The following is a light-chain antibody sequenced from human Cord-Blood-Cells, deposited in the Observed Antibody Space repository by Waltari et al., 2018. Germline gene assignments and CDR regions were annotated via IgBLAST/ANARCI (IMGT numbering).Light chain of an antibody. CDR1: SSDVGGYNY. CDR3: SSYAGSNNYV. CDR2: EVS. J-gene: IGLJ1*01. Sequence: QSALTQPPSASGSPGQSATISSTGTSSDVGGYNYVSWYQQHPGKAPKLMIYEVSKRPSGVPDRFSGSKSGNTASLTVSGLQAEDEADYYCSSYAGSNNYVFGTGTKVTVL. V-gene: IGLV2-8*01.